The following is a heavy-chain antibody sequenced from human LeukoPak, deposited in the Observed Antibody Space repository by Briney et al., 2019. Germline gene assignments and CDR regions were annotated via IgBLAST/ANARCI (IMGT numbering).Heavy chain of an antibody. Sequence: VKVSCKASGGTFSSYAITWVRQAPGQGLEWMGEIIPIFSTANYAQKFQGRVTITTDESTSTAYMELSSLRSEDTAVYYCARHIEAATALHYWGQGTLVTVSS. D-gene: IGHD6-13*01. CDR1: GGTFSSYA. CDR3: ARHIEAATALHY. CDR2: IIPIFSTA. V-gene: IGHV1-69*05. J-gene: IGHJ4*02.